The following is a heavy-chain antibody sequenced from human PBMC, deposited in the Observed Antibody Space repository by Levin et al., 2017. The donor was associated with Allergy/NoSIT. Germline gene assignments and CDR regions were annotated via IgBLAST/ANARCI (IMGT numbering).Heavy chain of an antibody. CDR3: ARYPTDDDTVISAFDV. CDR1: GDSIRSSNYF. D-gene: IGHD4-17*01. CDR2: IYYSGST. J-gene: IGHJ3*01. Sequence: SQTLSLTCSVSGDSIRSSNYFWGWIRQPPGKGLEWIGSIYYSGSTYYSPSLKSRVTISVDTSKRQFSLKLSSVTAADTAVYYCARYPTDDDTVISAFDVWGQGTKVSVSS. V-gene: IGHV4-39*01.